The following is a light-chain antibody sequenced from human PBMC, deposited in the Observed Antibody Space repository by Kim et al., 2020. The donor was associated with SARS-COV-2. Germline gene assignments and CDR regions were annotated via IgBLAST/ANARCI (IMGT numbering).Light chain of an antibody. V-gene: IGKV1-5*03. Sequence: SASLEDRVTITCRASRSISSWLAWYQQKPGKAPNLLIYKASSLESGVPSRFSGSGSGTEFTLTISSLQPDDFATYYCQQYNNLWTFGQGTKVDIK. CDR1: RSISSW. J-gene: IGKJ1*01. CDR3: QQYNNLWT. CDR2: KAS.